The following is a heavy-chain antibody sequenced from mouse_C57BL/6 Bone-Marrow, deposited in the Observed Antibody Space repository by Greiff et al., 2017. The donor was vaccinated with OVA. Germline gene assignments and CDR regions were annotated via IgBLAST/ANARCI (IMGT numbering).Heavy chain of an antibody. CDR2: IYPSDGDT. J-gene: IGHJ1*03. CDR3: ARERYGIPRYWGIEV. D-gene: IGHD1-1*01. V-gene: IGHV1-61*01. Sequence: VQLQQPGAELVRPGSSVKLSCKASGYTFTSYWMDWVKQRPGQGLEWIGNIYPSDGDTHYNQKFKDTATLTVDKSSSTAYMQLNSPTSEDSAVYCCARERYGIPRYWGIEVWGTGTTVTVSS. CDR1: GYTFTSYW.